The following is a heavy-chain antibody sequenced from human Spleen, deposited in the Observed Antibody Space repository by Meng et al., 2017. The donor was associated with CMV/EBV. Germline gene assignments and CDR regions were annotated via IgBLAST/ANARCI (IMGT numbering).Heavy chain of an antibody. V-gene: IGHV3-7*01. CDR1: GFTFSSYW. D-gene: IGHD2-15*01. Sequence: GGSLRLSCAASGFTFSSYWMSWVRQAPGKGLEWVANIKQDGSEKYYVDSVKGRFTISRDNAKNSLYLQMNSLRAEDTAVYYCARICVTGRACYHLDHWGQGTLVTVSS. CDR3: ARICVTGRACYHLDH. CDR2: IKQDGSEK. J-gene: IGHJ4*02.